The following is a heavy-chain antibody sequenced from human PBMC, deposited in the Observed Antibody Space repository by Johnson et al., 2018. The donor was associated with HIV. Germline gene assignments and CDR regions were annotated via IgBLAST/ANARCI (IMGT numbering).Heavy chain of an antibody. J-gene: IGHJ3*02. D-gene: IGHD6-13*01. V-gene: IGHV3-30*18. Sequence: QVQLVESGGGVVQPGRSLRLSCAASGFTFSSYGMHWVRQAPGKGLEWVAVISYDGSNKYYADSVKGRFTISRDNSKNTLYLQMNSLRAEDTAVYYCAKDDDPLWSSSWQGGAFDIWGQGTMVTVSS. CDR3: AKDDDPLWSSSWQGGAFDI. CDR1: GFTFSSYG. CDR2: ISYDGSNK.